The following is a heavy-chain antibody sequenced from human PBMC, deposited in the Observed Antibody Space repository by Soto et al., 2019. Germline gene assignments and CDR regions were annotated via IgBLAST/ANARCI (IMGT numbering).Heavy chain of an antibody. CDR2: ISYDGTNK. V-gene: IGHV3-30*18. CDR1: GFTFGSYG. CDR3: AKIPRDFWGGDCYSEN. D-gene: IGHD2-21*02. J-gene: IGHJ4*02. Sequence: QVQLVESGGGVVQPGRSLRLSCTASGFTFGSYGMHWVRQAPGKGLEWVALISYDGTNKYYPDSVKGRFTISRDNSKNRLYQQLNSLRPEDTAVYYCAKIPRDFWGGDCYSENWGQGPRVTVSS.